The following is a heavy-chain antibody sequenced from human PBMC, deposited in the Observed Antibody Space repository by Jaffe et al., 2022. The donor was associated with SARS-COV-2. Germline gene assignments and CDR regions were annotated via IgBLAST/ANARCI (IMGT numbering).Heavy chain of an antibody. CDR1: GDSVSSFY. V-gene: IGHV4-59*02. CDR3: ARGKGATGTLDV. J-gene: IGHJ6*02. D-gene: IGHD6-13*01. CDR2: VSYTGST. Sequence: QVQVQESGPGLVKPSETLSLMCTVSGDSVSSFYWSWIRQPPGKGLEWVGYVSYTGSTKYNPSLESRVTISADTSKNQLSLRLNSVTAADTAVYFCARGKGATGTLDVWGQGTTVTVSS.